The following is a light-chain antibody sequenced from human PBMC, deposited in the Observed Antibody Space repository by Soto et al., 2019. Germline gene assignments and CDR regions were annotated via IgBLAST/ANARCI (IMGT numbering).Light chain of an antibody. CDR2: DAS. V-gene: IGKV3-11*01. Sequence: IVLTQSPGTLSLSPGETATLSCRASQSVSSYLAWYQQKPGQAPSLLIYDASNRATGIPARFSGSGSGTDFTLTISSLEPEDFAVYYCQQRSNWPRGTFGQGTKVDIK. CDR1: QSVSSY. J-gene: IGKJ1*01. CDR3: QQRSNWPRGT.